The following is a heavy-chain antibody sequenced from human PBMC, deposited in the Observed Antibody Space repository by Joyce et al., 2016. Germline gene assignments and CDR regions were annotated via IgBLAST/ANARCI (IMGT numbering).Heavy chain of an antibody. V-gene: IGHV5-51*01. D-gene: IGHD6-19*01. J-gene: IGHJ4*02. CDR3: DS. CDR2: VYPGDFEI. Sequence: EVQLVQSGAGLKEPGESLKISCKGSAYRFTNYWMGWVRQTPGKGLEGMGIVYPGDFEIGYSPSFEGQVTLSAAKSIDTSSYYCAGIATSGWYGAPFDSWGQGTLVTVSS. CDR1: AYRFTNYW.